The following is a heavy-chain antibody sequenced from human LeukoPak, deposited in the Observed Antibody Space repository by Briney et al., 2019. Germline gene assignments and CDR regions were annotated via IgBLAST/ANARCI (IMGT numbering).Heavy chain of an antibody. CDR2: IYYSGST. J-gene: IGHJ6*03. CDR3: ARGGPARSMDV. CDR1: GGSIGSYY. Sequence: PSETLSLTCTVSGGSIGSYYWSWIRQPPGKGLEWIGYIYYSGSTNYNPSLKSRVTISVDTSKNQFSLKLSSVTAADTAVYYCARGGPARSMDVWGKGTTVTVSS. V-gene: IGHV4-59*01. D-gene: IGHD6-6*01.